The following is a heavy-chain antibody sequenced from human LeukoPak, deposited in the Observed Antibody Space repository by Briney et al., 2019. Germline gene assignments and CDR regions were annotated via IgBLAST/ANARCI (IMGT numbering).Heavy chain of an antibody. V-gene: IGHV3-23*01. CDR1: GFTYSSYA. CDR2: ISGSGGST. CDR3: AKDGLPERIFDWFDP. Sequence: GGSLRLSCAASGFTYSSYAMSWVRQAPGKGLEWVSAISGSGGSTYYADSVKGRFTISRDNSKNTLYLQMTSLRAEDTAVYYCAKDGLPERIFDWFDPWGQGTLVTVSS. J-gene: IGHJ5*02. D-gene: IGHD3-3*01.